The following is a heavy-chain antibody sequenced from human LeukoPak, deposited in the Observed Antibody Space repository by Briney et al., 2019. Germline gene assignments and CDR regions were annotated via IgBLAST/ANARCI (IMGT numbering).Heavy chain of an antibody. V-gene: IGHV3-9*01. J-gene: IGHJ4*02. CDR1: GFRFEDYA. D-gene: IGHD4-17*01. Sequence: GRSLRLSCVASGFRFEDYAMHWVRQVPGKGLEWVSGLSWSSNSIVYADSVKGRFTISRDNAKNSLFLQMNSLRPEDTALYYCAKSRSTVTTEGTFDYWGQGTLVTVSS. CDR3: AKSRSTVTTEGTFDY. CDR2: LSWSSNSI.